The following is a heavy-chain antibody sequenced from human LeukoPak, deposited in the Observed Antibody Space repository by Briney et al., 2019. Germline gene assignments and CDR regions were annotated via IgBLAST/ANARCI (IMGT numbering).Heavy chain of an antibody. CDR1: GGTFSSYA. CDR3: ATTRRSGYVIFDY. CDR2: IIPIFGTA. J-gene: IGHJ4*02. V-gene: IGHV1-69*13. Sequence: GASVKVSCKASGGTFSSYAISWVRQAPGQGLEWMGGIIPIFGTANYAQKFQGRVTITADESTSTAYMELSSLRSDDTAVYYCATTRRSGYVIFDYWGQGTLVTVSS. D-gene: IGHD5-12*01.